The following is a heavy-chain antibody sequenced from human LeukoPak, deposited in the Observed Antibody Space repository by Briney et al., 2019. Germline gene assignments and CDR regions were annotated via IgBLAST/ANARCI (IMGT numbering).Heavy chain of an antibody. Sequence: ASVKVSCKASGYTFTGYYMHWVRQAPGQGLEWMGWINPNSGGTNYAQKFQGRVTMTRDTSISTAYMELSRLRSDDTAVYSCARDLGWGMGDFDIWGQGPMVTVSS. CDR3: ARDLGWGMGDFDI. V-gene: IGHV1-2*02. CDR1: GYTFTGYY. J-gene: IGHJ3*02. CDR2: INPNSGGT. D-gene: IGHD3-16*01.